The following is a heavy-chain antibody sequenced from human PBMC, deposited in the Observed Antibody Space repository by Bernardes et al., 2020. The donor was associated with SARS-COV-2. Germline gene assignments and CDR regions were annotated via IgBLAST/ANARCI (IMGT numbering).Heavy chain of an antibody. CDR2: IYPSGST. J-gene: IGHJ3*02. CDR3: ARAAVVEDAFNI. Sequence: SETLSLTCSVSGGSISSGYVYWNWIRQPAGKGLEWIGRIYPSGSTNYNPSLKSRVTISQDTSKNHFSLKLTSVTAADTAVYYCARAAVVEDAFNIWGQGTMVTVSS. V-gene: IGHV4-61*02. CDR1: GGSISSGYVY. D-gene: IGHD6-19*01.